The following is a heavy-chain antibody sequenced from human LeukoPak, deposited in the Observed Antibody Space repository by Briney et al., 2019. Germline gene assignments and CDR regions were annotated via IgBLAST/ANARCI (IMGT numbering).Heavy chain of an antibody. CDR1: GSTFNTYW. CDR2: IDGDGSRA. CDR3: VREAGATYAFDV. V-gene: IGHV3-74*01. Sequence: GGSLRLSCAASGSTFNTYWMHWVRQGPGKGLVWVSRIDGDGSRASYADSVKGRFTISRDNAKNTLYLQMNSPRPEDTAVYFCVREAGATYAFDVWGQGTMVTVSS. J-gene: IGHJ3*01.